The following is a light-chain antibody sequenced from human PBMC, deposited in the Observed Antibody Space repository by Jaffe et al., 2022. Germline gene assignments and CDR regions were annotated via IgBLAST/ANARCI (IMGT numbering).Light chain of an antibody. V-gene: IGLV3-19*01. Sequence: SSELTQDPAVSVALGQTVRITCQGDSLRSYYASWFQQKPGQAPILVAYGRHNRPSGIPDRFSGSSSGNTASLTITGAQAEDEADYYCNSRDISGHTWVFGGGTRLTVL. CDR1: SLRSYY. CDR3: NSRDISGHTWV. CDR2: GRH. J-gene: IGLJ3*02.